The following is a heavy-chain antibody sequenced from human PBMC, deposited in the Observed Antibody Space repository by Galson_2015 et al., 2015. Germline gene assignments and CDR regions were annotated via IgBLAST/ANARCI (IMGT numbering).Heavy chain of an antibody. Sequence: SLRLSCAASGFSVSSLYMSWVRQPPGKGLEWVAIIYNDGRPFYAGSVEGRFTISRDDSKNTVFLQMSSLRAEDTAIYYCARGLRDSIVAVWHWGQGAQVTASS. CDR3: ARGLRDSIVAVWH. V-gene: IGHV3-53*01. D-gene: IGHD3-22*01. J-gene: IGHJ4*02. CDR2: IYNDGRP. CDR1: GFSVSSLY.